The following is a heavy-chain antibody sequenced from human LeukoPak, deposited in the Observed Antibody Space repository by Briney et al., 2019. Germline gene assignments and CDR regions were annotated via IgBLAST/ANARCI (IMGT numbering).Heavy chain of an antibody. CDR1: GFTFSSYS. CDR3: AAAMIESAFDS. CDR2: IRSKAYGGTT. Sequence: GGSLRLSCAASGFTFSSYSMNWVRQAPGKGLEWVGFIRSKAYGGTTEYAASVKGRFTISRDDSKSIAYLQMNSLKTEDTAVYYCAAAMIESAFDSWGQGTMVTVSS. D-gene: IGHD2-2*01. J-gene: IGHJ3*02. V-gene: IGHV3-49*04.